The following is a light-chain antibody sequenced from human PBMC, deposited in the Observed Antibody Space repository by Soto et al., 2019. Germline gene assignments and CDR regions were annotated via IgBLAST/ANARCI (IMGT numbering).Light chain of an antibody. CDR1: QDITNE. CDR3: LQDRDYPRT. V-gene: IGKV1-6*02. CDR2: AAS. Sequence: AIQMTQSPSSLSASVGDRVTITCRASQDITNELGWYQQKAGRAPKLLIHAASRLQGGVPSRFSGSGFGTDFTLTISDLQPEDVATYYCLQDRDYPRTFGQGTKVDIK. J-gene: IGKJ1*01.